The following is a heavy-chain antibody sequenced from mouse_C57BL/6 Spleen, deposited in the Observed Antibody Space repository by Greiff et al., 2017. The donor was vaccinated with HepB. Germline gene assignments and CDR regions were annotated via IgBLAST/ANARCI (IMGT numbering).Heavy chain of an antibody. D-gene: IGHD2-12*01. CDR2: ISSGGDYI. Sequence: EVKVVESGEGLVKPGGSLKLSCAASGFTFSSYAMSWVRQTPEKRLEWVAYISSGGDYIYYADTVKGRFTISRDNARNTLYLQMSSLKSEDTAMYYCTRERGHDVWFAYWGQGTLVTVSA. CDR1: GFTFSSYA. CDR3: TRERGHDVWFAY. V-gene: IGHV5-9-1*02. J-gene: IGHJ3*01.